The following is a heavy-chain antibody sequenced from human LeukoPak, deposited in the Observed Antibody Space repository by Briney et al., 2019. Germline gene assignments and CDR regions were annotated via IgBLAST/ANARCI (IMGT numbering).Heavy chain of an antibody. CDR2: INPNSGGT. Sequence: ASVKVSCKASGYTFTGYYMHWVRQAPGQGLEWMGWINPNSGGTNYAQKFQGRVTMTRDTSISTAYMELSRLGSDDTAVYYCARERVVAAALGDWGQGTLVTVSS. CDR3: ARERVVAAALGD. D-gene: IGHD2-15*01. V-gene: IGHV1-2*02. J-gene: IGHJ4*02. CDR1: GYTFTGYY.